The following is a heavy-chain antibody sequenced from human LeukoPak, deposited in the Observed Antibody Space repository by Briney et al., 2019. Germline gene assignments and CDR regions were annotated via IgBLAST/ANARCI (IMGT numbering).Heavy chain of an antibody. CDR1: GGSISGYY. Sequence: SETLSLTCTVSGGSISGYYWSWIRQPPGKGLEWIGYIYYSGSTNYNPSLKSRVTISIDTSKNQFSLKLSSVTAADTAVYYCAREGGSYALGAFDIWGQGTMVTVSS. J-gene: IGHJ3*02. CDR2: IYYSGST. D-gene: IGHD1-26*01. V-gene: IGHV4-59*01. CDR3: AREGGSYALGAFDI.